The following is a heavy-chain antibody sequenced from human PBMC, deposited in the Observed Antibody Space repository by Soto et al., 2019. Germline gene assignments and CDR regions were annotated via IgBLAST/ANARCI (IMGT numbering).Heavy chain of an antibody. CDR2: ISSSSSYI. CDR1: GFTFSSYS. J-gene: IGHJ6*03. CDR3: ARIVPARGYYYYYYMDV. D-gene: IGHD3-22*01. V-gene: IGHV3-21*01. Sequence: GGSLRLSCAASGFTFSSYSMNWVRQAPGKGLEWVSSISSSSSYIYYADSVKGRFTISRDNAKNSLYLQMNSLRAEDTAVYYCARIVPARGYYYYYYMDVWGKGTTVTVSS.